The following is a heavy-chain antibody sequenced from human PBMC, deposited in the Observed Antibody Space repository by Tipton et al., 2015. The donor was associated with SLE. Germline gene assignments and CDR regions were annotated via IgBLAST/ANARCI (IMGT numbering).Heavy chain of an antibody. V-gene: IGHV3-NL1*01. Sequence: SLRLSCVASRVSISDYIMHWVRQAPGKGLEWVSVIYSGGGGTYYADSVLGRFTISRDQSKNTLYLQINSLRAEDTAVYYCASSFYCGGDCYPYYFDYWSQGTLVTVSS. D-gene: IGHD2-21*01. J-gene: IGHJ4*02. CDR2: IYSGGGGT. CDR1: RVSISDYI. CDR3: ASSFYCGGDCYPYYFDY.